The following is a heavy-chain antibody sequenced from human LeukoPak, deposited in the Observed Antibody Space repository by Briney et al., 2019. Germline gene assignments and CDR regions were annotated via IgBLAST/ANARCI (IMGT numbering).Heavy chain of an antibody. CDR3: ARENIGFDY. V-gene: IGHV3-21*01. Sequence: MSGGSLRLTCAASGFTFSSYSMNWVRQAPGKGLEWVSSISSSSSYIYYADSVKGRFTISRDNAKNSLYLQMNSLRAEDTAVYYCARENIGFDYWGQGTLVTVSS. J-gene: IGHJ4*02. CDR1: GFTFSSYS. D-gene: IGHD3-16*02. CDR2: ISSSSSYI.